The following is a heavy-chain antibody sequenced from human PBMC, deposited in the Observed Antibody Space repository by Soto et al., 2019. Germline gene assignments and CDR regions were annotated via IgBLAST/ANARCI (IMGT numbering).Heavy chain of an antibody. CDR3: ARDLAYGDPNDY. Sequence: SVKVSCKASGGTFSSYTISWVRQAPGQGLEWMGRIIPILGIANYAQKFQGRVTITADKSTSTAYMELSSLRSEDTAVYYCARDLAYGDPNDYWGQGTLVTVSS. J-gene: IGHJ4*02. D-gene: IGHD4-17*01. V-gene: IGHV1-69*04. CDR1: GGTFSSYT. CDR2: IIPILGIA.